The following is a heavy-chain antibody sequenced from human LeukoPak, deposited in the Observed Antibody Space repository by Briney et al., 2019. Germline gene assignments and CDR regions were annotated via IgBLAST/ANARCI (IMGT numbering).Heavy chain of an antibody. Sequence: ASVKVSCKSSGYTFTGYYIHWVRQAPGQGLEWMGWINPNSGASNYAQKFQGRVTMTRDTSTSTVYMELSSLRSEDTAVYYCARDSGMVRGTVDYWGQGTLVTVSS. CDR1: GYTFTGYY. J-gene: IGHJ4*02. D-gene: IGHD3-10*01. CDR2: INPNSGAS. V-gene: IGHV1-2*02. CDR3: ARDSGMVRGTVDY.